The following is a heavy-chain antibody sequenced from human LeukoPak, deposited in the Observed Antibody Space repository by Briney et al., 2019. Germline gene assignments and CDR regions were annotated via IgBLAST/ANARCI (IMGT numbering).Heavy chain of an antibody. Sequence: PSETLSLTCAVYGGSFSGYYWSWIRQPPGKGLEWIGETNHSGSTNYNPSLKSRVTISVDTSKNQFSLKLSSVTAADTAVYYCARGIYYDSSGYKQPFDYWGQGTLVTVSS. V-gene: IGHV4-34*01. CDR3: ARGIYYDSSGYKQPFDY. CDR1: GGSFSGYY. D-gene: IGHD3-22*01. J-gene: IGHJ4*02. CDR2: TNHSGST.